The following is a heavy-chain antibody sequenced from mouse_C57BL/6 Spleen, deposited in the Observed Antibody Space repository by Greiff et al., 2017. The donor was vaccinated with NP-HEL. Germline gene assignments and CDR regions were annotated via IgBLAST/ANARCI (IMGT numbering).Heavy chain of an antibody. CDR1: GFTFSDYY. D-gene: IGHD6-1*01. CDR2: INYDGSST. CDR3: AREGPLGSFAY. V-gene: IGHV5-16*01. J-gene: IGHJ3*01. Sequence: EVQVVESEGGLVQPGSSMKLSCTASGFTFSDYYMAWVRQVPEKGLEWVANINYDGSSTYYLDSLKSRFIISRDNAKNILYLQMSSLKSEDTATYYCAREGPLGSFAYWGQGTLVTVSA.